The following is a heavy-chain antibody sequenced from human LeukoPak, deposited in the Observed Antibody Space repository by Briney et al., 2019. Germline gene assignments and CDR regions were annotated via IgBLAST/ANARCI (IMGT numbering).Heavy chain of an antibody. D-gene: IGHD4-17*01. J-gene: IGHJ5*02. V-gene: IGHV4-59*08. Sequence: SETLSLTCTVSGAPLNNYYWNWVRQPPGKELEWIGNVDYSGGTRYNPSLKRRVPIFLGRSKKRSFLRLTSVTAADLAVYYCAMQVGIYGDYNNWFDPWGQGARVTVSS. CDR3: AMQVGIYGDYNNWFDP. CDR1: GAPLNNYY. CDR2: VDYSGGT.